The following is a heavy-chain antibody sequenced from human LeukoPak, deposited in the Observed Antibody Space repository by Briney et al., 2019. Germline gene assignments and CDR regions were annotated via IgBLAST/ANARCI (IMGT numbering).Heavy chain of an antibody. V-gene: IGHV3-64D*06. CDR3: VKDLGALGDY. CDR1: GFTFSSYA. D-gene: IGHD3-10*01. J-gene: IGHJ4*02. Sequence: GGSLRVSCSASGFTFSSYAMRGVRQAPGKGLEYVSAISSNGGSTYYADSVKGRFTISRDNSKNTLYLQMSSLRAEDTAVYYCVKDLGALGDYWGQGTLVTVSS. CDR2: ISSNGGST.